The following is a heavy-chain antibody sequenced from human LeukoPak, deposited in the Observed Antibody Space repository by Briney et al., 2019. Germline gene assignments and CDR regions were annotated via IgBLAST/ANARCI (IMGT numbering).Heavy chain of an antibody. D-gene: IGHD3-16*01. CDR2: IYYTGST. J-gene: IGHJ3*02. Sequence: SETLSLTCTVSGGSISRSSYYWGWIRQPPGKGLEWIGSIYYTGSTYYNPSLKSRVTISVDTSKNEFSLRLRSVTAADTAVHYCARLMPYGNDGTAWGAFDIWSQGTMVTVSA. CDR3: ARLMPYGNDGTAWGAFDI. V-gene: IGHV4-39*01. CDR1: GGSISRSSYY.